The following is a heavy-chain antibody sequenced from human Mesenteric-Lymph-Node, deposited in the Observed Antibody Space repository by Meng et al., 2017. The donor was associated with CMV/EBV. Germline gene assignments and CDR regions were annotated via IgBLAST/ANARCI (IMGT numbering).Heavy chain of an antibody. D-gene: IGHD3-10*01. Sequence: GESLKISCAASGFSFNSYWMHWVRQPPGKGLVWVSRVDSDGTSTDYADSVKGRFTISRDNAKNTLYLQMNSLRAEDTAVYYCARELKIYYGSRNSYHYYSGMDVWGQGTTVTVSS. CDR2: VDSDGTST. CDR3: ARELKIYYGSRNSYHYYSGMDV. J-gene: IGHJ6*02. V-gene: IGHV3-74*01. CDR1: GFSFNSYW.